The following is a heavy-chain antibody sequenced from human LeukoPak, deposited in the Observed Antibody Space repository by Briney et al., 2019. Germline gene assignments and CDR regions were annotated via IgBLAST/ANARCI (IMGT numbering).Heavy chain of an antibody. D-gene: IGHD5-18*01. CDR3: ARTDTAMVPFDY. V-gene: IGHV3-48*03. CDR1: GFTFSSYE. CDR2: ISSSGSTI. J-gene: IGHJ4*02. Sequence: GGSLRLSCAASGFTFSSYEMNWVRQAPGKGLEWASYISSSGSTIYYADSVKGRFTISRDNAKNSLYLQMNSLRAEDTAVYYCARTDTAMVPFDYWGQGTLVTVSS.